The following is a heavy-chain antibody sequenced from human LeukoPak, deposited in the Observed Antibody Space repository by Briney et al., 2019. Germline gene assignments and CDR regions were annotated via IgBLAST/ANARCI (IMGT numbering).Heavy chain of an antibody. CDR2: INHSGST. D-gene: IGHD2-15*01. Sequence: PSETLSLTCAVYGGSFSGYYWSWIRQPPGKGLEWIGEINHSGSTNYDPSLKSRVTISVDTSKNQFSLKLSSVTAADTAVYYCARGLDCSGGNCYTKFDYWGQGTLVTVSS. J-gene: IGHJ4*02. V-gene: IGHV4-34*01. CDR1: GGSFSGYY. CDR3: ARGLDCSGGNCYTKFDY.